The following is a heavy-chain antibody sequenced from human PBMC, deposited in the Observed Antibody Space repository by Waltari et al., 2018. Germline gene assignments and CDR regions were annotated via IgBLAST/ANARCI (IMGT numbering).Heavy chain of an antibody. CDR3: ARGWGGPDYFDY. D-gene: IGHD3-16*01. CDR2: IYGGGST. CDR1: GLTVSSNY. J-gene: IGHJ4*02. Sequence: EVQLVESGGGLIQPGGSLRLSCAASGLTVSSNYMSGARQAPGKGLEWVSVIYGGGSTYYADSVKGRFTISRDNSKNTLYLQMNSLRAEDTAVYYCARGWGGPDYFDYWGQGTLVTVSS. V-gene: IGHV3-53*01.